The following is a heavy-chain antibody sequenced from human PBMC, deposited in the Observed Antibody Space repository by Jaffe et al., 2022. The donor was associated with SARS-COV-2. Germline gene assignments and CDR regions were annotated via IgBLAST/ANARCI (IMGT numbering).Heavy chain of an antibody. CDR3: AKERGYSFDY. V-gene: IGHV3-11*01. CDR1: GFTFSDYY. Sequence: QVQLVESGGGLVEPGGSLRLSCAASGFTFSDYYMSWLRQAPGKGLEWLSYISPSGVMSYADSVRGRFTISRDNGKKSLYLQMNSLRAEDTAVYYCAKERGYSFDYWGQGALVTVSS. J-gene: IGHJ4*02. D-gene: IGHD5-12*01. CDR2: ISPSGVM.